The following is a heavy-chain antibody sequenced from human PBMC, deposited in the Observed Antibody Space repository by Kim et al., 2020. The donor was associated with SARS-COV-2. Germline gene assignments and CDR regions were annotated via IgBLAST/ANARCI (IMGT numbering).Heavy chain of an antibody. CDR2: ISSSSSYI. Sequence: GGSLRLSCAASGFTFSSYSMNWVRQAPGKGLEWVTSISSSSSYIYYADSVKGRFTISRDNAKNSLYLQMNSLRAEDTAVYFCAGVWEGWNSSGWDYYYHGMDVWGQGTTLTVSS. CDR1: GFTFSSYS. CDR3: AGVWEGWNSSGWDYYYHGMDV. D-gene: IGHD6-19*01. V-gene: IGHV3-21*01. J-gene: IGHJ6*02.